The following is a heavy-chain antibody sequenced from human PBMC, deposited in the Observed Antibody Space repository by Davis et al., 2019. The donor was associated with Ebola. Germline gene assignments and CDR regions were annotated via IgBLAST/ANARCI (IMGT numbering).Heavy chain of an antibody. J-gene: IGHJ4*02. V-gene: IGHV3-11*01. CDR3: AKDKFWTGSQVDY. CDR1: GFTFSDYY. D-gene: IGHD3-10*01. CDR2: ISSSGSTI. Sequence: GESLKISCAASGFTFSDYYMSWIRQAPGKGLEWLSYISSSGSTIYYADSVKGRFTISRDNAKNSLYLQMNSLRAEDTAVYYCAKDKFWTGSQVDYWGQGTLVTVSS.